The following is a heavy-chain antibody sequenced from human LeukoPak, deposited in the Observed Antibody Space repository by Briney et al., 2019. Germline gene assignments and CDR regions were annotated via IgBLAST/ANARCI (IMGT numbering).Heavy chain of an antibody. CDR2: IKRDGSEK. D-gene: IGHD3-3*01. V-gene: IGHV3-7*03. Sequence: GGSLRLSCAASGFTFSTYWMNWVRQAPGKGLEWVANIKRDGSEKYYVDSVKGRFTLSRDSAKNSLYLQMDSLRAEDTAVYYCARAEWSNWYFDLWGRGTLVTVSS. J-gene: IGHJ2*01. CDR1: GFTFSTYW. CDR3: ARAEWSNWYFDL.